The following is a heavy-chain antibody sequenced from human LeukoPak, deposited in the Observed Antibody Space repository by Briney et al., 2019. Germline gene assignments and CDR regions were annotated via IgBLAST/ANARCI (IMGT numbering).Heavy chain of an antibody. J-gene: IGHJ1*01. Sequence: GESLKISCQGSGYSFTSYWIGWVRQMPGKGLELMGIIYPGDSDTRYSPSFQGQVTISADKSISTAYLQWSSLKASDTAMYYCARQAVPVAKYFQHWGQGTLVTVSS. CDR1: GYSFTSYW. CDR3: ARQAVPVAKYFQH. D-gene: IGHD2-2*01. CDR2: IYPGDSDT. V-gene: IGHV5-51*01.